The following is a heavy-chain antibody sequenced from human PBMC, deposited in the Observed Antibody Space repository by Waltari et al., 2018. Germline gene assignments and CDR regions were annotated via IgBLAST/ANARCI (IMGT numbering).Heavy chain of an antibody. J-gene: IGHJ6*03. D-gene: IGHD2-2*02. CDR1: GYSISSGYS. CDR2: IYHSGST. Sequence: QVQLQESGPGLVKPSATLSLTCTVSGYSISSGYSWAWIRQPPGKGLEWIGSIYHSGSTYYNPSLKSRVTISVDTSKNQFSLKLSSVTAADTAVYYCARGPYCSSASCYMGYYYMDVWGKGTTVTVSS. CDR3: ARGPYCSSASCYMGYYYMDV. V-gene: IGHV4-38-2*02.